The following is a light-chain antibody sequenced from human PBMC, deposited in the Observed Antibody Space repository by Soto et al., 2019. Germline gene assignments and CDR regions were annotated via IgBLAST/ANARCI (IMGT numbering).Light chain of an antibody. CDR2: RAA. Sequence: DIHMTQSPSTLSASIGDRVTITCRASEFINNWVAWYQQRPGKAPKVLIYRAATLQRGVSSRFSDGGSGTDFTLTISSLQPDDFSTYYCLQYDRYPFTFGPGTTVDVK. V-gene: IGKV1-5*03. J-gene: IGKJ3*01. CDR3: LQYDRYPFT. CDR1: EFINNW.